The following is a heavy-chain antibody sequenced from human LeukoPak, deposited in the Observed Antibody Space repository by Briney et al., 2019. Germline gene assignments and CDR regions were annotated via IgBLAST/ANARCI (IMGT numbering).Heavy chain of an antibody. CDR3: ARGTYTAVDY. V-gene: IGHV3-11*04. Sequence: GGSLRLSCAASGFTFSDSYMSWLRQAPGKGLECVSYISGSSGTIYYADSAKGRFTISRDNAKNSLDLQMNSLRAEDTAVYYCARGTYTAVDYWGQGTLVTVSS. CDR2: ISGSSGTI. J-gene: IGHJ4*02. D-gene: IGHD5-18*01. CDR1: GFTFSDSY.